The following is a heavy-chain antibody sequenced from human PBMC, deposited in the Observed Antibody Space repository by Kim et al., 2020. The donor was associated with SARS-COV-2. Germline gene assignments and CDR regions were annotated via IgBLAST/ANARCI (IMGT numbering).Heavy chain of an antibody. D-gene: IGHD6-13*01. J-gene: IGHJ4*02. CDR3: ARCPKYSSSWYGFDY. CDR2: IIPIFGTA. Sequence: SVKVSCKASGGTFSSYAISWVRQAPGQGLEWMGGIIPIFGTANYAQKFQGRVTITADESTSTAYMELSSLRSEDTAVYYCARCPKYSSSWYGFDYWGKGTLVTVSS. V-gene: IGHV1-69*13. CDR1: GGTFSSYA.